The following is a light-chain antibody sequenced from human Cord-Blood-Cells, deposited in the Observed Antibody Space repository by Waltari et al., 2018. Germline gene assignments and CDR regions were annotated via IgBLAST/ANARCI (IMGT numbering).Light chain of an antibody. CDR3: QQYGSSPLT. CDR1: QSVSSSY. J-gene: IGKJ4*01. CDR2: GAS. Sequence: EIVLTQSPGTLSLSPGERANLSCRASQSVSSSYLAWYQQKPGQAPRRLIYGASSRATGIPDRFSGSGSGTDFTLTISRLEPEDFAVYYCQQYGSSPLTFGGGTKVEIK. V-gene: IGKV3-20*01.